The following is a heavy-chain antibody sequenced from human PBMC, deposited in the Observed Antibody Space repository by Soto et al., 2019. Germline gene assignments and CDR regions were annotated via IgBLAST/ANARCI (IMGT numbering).Heavy chain of an antibody. CDR3: AKGSWVHHGSGGGNWLDP. CDR1: GVTFSNYD. V-gene: IGHV3-23*01. J-gene: IGHJ5*02. Sequence: EVQLLESGGGLVQPGGSLRLSCAASGVTFSNYDMNWVRQAPGKGLEWVSGISHGGSSTYYADSVKGRFTISRDNSKNTQSLQMNSLRPEDTAVYYCAKGSWVHHGSGGGNWLDPWGQGTLVTVSS. D-gene: IGHD3-10*01. CDR2: ISHGGSST.